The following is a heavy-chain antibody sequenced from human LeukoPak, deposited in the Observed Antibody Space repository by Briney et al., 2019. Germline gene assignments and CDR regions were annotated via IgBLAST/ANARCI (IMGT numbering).Heavy chain of an antibody. D-gene: IGHD3-3*01. J-gene: IGHJ6*03. V-gene: IGHV1-8*01. Sequence: EASVKASCKASGYTFTSYDINWVRQATGQGLEWMGWMNPNSGNTGYAQRFQGRVTMTRNTSISTAYMELSSLRSEDTAVYYCARGRKYYDFHLTDMDVWGKGTTVTVSS. CDR3: ARGRKYYDFHLTDMDV. CDR1: GYTFTSYD. CDR2: MNPNSGNT.